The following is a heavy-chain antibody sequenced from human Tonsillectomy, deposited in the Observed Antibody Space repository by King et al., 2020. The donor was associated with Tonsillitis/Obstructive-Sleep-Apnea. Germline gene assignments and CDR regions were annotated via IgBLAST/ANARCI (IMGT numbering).Heavy chain of an antibody. D-gene: IGHD2-2*01. CDR3: AIPFYCSSTSCYADAFDI. Sequence: VQLVESGGGLIQPGGSLRLSCAASGFTVSSNYMSWVRQAPGKGLEWVSVIYSGGSTYYADSVKGRFTISRDNSKKTLYLQMNSLRAEDTAVYYCAIPFYCSSTSCYADAFDIWGQGTMVTVSS. CDR1: GFTVSSNY. V-gene: IGHV3-53*01. CDR2: IYSGGST. J-gene: IGHJ3*02.